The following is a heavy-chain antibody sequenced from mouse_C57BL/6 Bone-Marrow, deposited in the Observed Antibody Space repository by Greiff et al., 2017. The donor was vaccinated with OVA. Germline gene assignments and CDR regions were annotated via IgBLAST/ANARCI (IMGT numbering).Heavy chain of an antibody. J-gene: IGHJ3*01. Sequence: EVQVVESGGDLVKPGGSLKLSCAASGFTFSSYGMSWVRQTPDKRLEWVATISSGGSYTYYPDSVKGRFTISRDNAKNTLYLQMSSLKSEDTTMYYCANYYGSSHQAWFADWGQGTLVTVSA. CDR3: ANYYGSSHQAWFAD. CDR2: ISSGGSYT. V-gene: IGHV5-6*01. D-gene: IGHD1-1*01. CDR1: GFTFSSYG.